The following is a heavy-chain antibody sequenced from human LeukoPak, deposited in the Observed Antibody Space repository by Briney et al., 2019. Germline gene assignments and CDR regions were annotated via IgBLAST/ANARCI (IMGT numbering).Heavy chain of an antibody. CDR2: ISGGSGTI. J-gene: IGHJ4*02. D-gene: IGHD3-16*02. CDR3: AREGGSYRPLDY. V-gene: IGHV3-48*02. CDR1: GFIFNNYI. Sequence: GGSLRLSCAASGFIFNNYIMTWVRQAPGKGLEWISYISGGSGTIYYADSVKGRFTISRDNAKKSLYLQMNSLRDEDTAVYYCAREGGSYRPLDYSGQGTLVTVSS.